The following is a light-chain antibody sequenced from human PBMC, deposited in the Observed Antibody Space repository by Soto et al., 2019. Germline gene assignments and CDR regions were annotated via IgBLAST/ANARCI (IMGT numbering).Light chain of an antibody. CDR3: QQYGSSPRT. CDR1: QSVSSSF. J-gene: IGKJ1*01. CDR2: GSS. V-gene: IGKV3-20*01. Sequence: EIVLTQSPGTLSLSPGERATLSCRASQSVSSSFVAWYQQRPGQALRLLIHGSSTRATGIPDRFSGSASGTDFTLTISRLEPEDFAVYYCQQYGSSPRTFGQGTKVEIK.